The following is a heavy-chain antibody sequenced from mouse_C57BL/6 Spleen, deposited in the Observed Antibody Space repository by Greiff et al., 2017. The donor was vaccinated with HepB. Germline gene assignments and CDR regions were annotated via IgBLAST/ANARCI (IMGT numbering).Heavy chain of an antibody. Sequence: QVQLKESGAELVRPGTSVKVSCKASGYAFTNYLIEWVKQRPGQGLEWIGVINPGSGGTNYNEKFKGKATLTADKSSSTAYMQLSSLTSEDSAVYFCARERALIWGQGTLVTVSA. CDR2: INPGSGGT. CDR3: ARERALI. D-gene: IGHD3-3*01. J-gene: IGHJ3*01. V-gene: IGHV1-54*01. CDR1: GYAFTNYL.